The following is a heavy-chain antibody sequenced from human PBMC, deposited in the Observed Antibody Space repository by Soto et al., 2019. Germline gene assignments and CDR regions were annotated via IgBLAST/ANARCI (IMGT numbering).Heavy chain of an antibody. V-gene: IGHV4-39*01. D-gene: IGHD6-6*01. CDR2: IYYSGST. CDR3: ARHPKPPSIAARFIFPESWFDP. Sequence: QLQLQESGPGLVKPSETLSLTCTVSGGSISSSSYYWGWIRQPPGKGLEWIGSIYYSGSTYYNPSLKSRVTISVDTSKNQFPLKLSSVTAADAAVYYCARHPKPPSIAARFIFPESWFDPGGQGTLVTVSS. J-gene: IGHJ5*02. CDR1: GGSISSSSYY.